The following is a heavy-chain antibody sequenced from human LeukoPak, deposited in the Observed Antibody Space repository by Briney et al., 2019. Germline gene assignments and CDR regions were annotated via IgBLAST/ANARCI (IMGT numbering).Heavy chain of an antibody. CDR2: LYHTGTT. CDR3: ARDKDLAVAAHWFDP. Sequence: PSETLSLTCTVSGYSFSSGFFWGWIRQPPGKGLEWIGSLYHTGTTYNHPSLKSRVTMSLDTSKNQFSLKMTSVTAADTAVYYCARDKDLAVAAHWFDPWGQGTLVIVSS. J-gene: IGHJ5*02. CDR1: GYSFSSGFF. D-gene: IGHD6-19*01. V-gene: IGHV4-38-2*02.